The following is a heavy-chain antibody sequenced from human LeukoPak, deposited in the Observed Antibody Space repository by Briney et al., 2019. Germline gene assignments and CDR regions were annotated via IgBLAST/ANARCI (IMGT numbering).Heavy chain of an antibody. CDR2: IYYSGST. D-gene: IGHD6-19*01. CDR1: GGSISSSSYY. Sequence: PSEALSLTCTVSGGSISSSSYYWGWIRQPPGKGLEWIGSIYYSGSTYYNPSLKSRVTISVDTSKNQFSLKLSSVTAADTAVYYCARGLGIAVAGSGAYFDYWGQGTLVTVSS. CDR3: ARGLGIAVAGSGAYFDY. J-gene: IGHJ4*02. V-gene: IGHV4-39*07.